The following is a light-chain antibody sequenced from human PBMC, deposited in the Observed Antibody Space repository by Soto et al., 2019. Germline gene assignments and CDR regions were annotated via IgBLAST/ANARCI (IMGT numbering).Light chain of an antibody. J-gene: IGKJ2*01. CDR1: QGISSW. Sequence: DIQMTQYPSSVSASVGDRVTITCRASQGISSWLAWYQQKPGKAPKLLIFAATSLQSGVPSRFSGSGSGTDFTLTITTLQPEDSASYYCQQANSFPHTFGQGTKLEIK. V-gene: IGKV1-12*01. CDR2: AAT. CDR3: QQANSFPHT.